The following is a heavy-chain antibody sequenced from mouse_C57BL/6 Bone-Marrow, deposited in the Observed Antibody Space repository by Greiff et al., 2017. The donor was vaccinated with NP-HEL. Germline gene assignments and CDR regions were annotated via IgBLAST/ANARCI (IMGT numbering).Heavy chain of an antibody. Sequence: EVKLVESGPELVKPGASVKISCKASGYSFTDYNMNWVKQSNGKSLEWIGVINPKYGTTSYNQKFKGKATLTVDQSSSTAYMQRNSLTSEDSAVYYCARNPLSTTVVPHWYFDVWGTGTTVTVSS. V-gene: IGHV1-39*01. J-gene: IGHJ1*03. CDR1: GYSFTDYN. CDR2: INPKYGTT. D-gene: IGHD1-1*01. CDR3: ARNPLSTTVVPHWYFDV.